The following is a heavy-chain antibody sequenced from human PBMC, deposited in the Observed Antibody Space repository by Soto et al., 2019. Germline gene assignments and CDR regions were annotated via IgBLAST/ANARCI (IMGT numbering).Heavy chain of an antibody. CDR3: TRVQGKWYGSGSYQGMDV. CDR2: IWYDGSNE. V-gene: IGHV3-33*07. CDR1: GFTFRSYG. Sequence: GGSLRLSCAASGFTFRSYGMFWLRQAPGKGLEWVALIWYDGSNEYYADSVKGRFTISRDNSKNTLYLQMNSLRAEDTAVYYCTRVQGKWYGSGSYQGMDVWGQGTTVTVSS. J-gene: IGHJ6*02. D-gene: IGHD3-10*01.